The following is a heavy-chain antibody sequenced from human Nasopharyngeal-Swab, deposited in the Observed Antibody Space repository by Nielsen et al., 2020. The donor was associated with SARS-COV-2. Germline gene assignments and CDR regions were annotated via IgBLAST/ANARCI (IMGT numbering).Heavy chain of an antibody. CDR1: GFTFSSYG. D-gene: IGHD1-14*01. Sequence: GESLKISCAASGFTFSSYGMHWVRQAPGKGLEWVAVIWYDGSNKYYADSVKGRFTISRDNSKNTLYLQMNSLRAEDTAVYYCARGPDTLHRMDVWGKGTTVTVSS. CDR3: ARGPDTLHRMDV. J-gene: IGHJ6*04. V-gene: IGHV3-33*01. CDR2: IWYDGSNK.